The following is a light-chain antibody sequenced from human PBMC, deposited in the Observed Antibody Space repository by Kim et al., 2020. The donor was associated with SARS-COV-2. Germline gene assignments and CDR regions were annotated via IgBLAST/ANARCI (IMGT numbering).Light chain of an antibody. CDR1: QSISSH. V-gene: IGKV1-39*01. J-gene: IGKJ3*01. CDR3: QQSYVTPFT. Sequence: DIEMTQAPSTLSASVGDRVTITCRTTQSISSHLNWYQQKPGRAPKLLISAASTLQGGVPSRFSGSGSETDFTLTISSLQPEDFATYFCQQSYVTPFTFGPGTKVDIK. CDR2: AAS.